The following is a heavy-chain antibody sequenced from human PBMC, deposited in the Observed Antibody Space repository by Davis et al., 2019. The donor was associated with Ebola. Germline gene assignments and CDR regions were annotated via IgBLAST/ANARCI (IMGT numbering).Heavy chain of an antibody. J-gene: IGHJ4*02. CDR1: GGTFSTYA. D-gene: IGHD1-14*01. V-gene: IGHV1-69*04. Sequence: SVKVSCKASGGTFSTYAVSWVRQAPGQGLEWMGRIIPILGMTNYARKFRGRVTLTADGSTGIAYMEVSGLTSEDSAVYYCARDQNDHRTPYYFDYWGQGTLVTVSS. CDR3: ARDQNDHRTPYYFDY. CDR2: IIPILGMT.